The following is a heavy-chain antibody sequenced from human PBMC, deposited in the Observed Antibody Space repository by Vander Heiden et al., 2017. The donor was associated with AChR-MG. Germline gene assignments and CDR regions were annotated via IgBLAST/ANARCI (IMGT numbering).Heavy chain of an antibody. V-gene: IGHV4-34*01. Sequence: QVQLQQWGAGLLKPSETLSLTCAVYGGSFRGYYWSWIRQPPGKGLEWIGEINHSGSTNYNPSLKRRVTISVDTSKNQFSLKLSSVTAAEPAVYYCARRRITMVRGVLAHYFDYWGQGTLVTVSS. CDR2: INHSGST. D-gene: IGHD3-10*01. J-gene: IGHJ4*02. CDR3: ARRRITMVRGVLAHYFDY. CDR1: GGSFRGYY.